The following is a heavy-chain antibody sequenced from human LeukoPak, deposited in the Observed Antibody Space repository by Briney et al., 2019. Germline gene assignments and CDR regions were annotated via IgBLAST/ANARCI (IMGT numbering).Heavy chain of an antibody. CDR3: ASAMEGYPHYMDV. CDR1: GGTFSSYA. V-gene: IGHV1-69*05. Sequence: SVKVSCKASGGTFSSYAISWVRQAPGQGLEWMGRTIPIFGTANYAQKFQGRVTITTDESTSTAYMELSSLRSEDTAVYYCASAMEGYPHYMDVWGKGTTVTVSS. D-gene: IGHD2-15*01. CDR2: TIPIFGTA. J-gene: IGHJ6*03.